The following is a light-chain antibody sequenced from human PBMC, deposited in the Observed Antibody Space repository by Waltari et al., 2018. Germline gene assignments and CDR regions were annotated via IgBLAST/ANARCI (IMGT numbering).Light chain of an antibody. CDR2: EFI. J-gene: IGLJ3*02. Sequence: QSALTQPASVSGSPGQSITIPCTGPSSDIGGYNYVSWYHQHPGKAPKVMIYEFIKRPSGVSNRFSGSKSGNTASLTISGLQADDEADYYCTSYESGGTWVFGGGTKVTV. CDR3: TSYESGGTWV. CDR1: SSDIGGYNY. V-gene: IGLV2-14*01.